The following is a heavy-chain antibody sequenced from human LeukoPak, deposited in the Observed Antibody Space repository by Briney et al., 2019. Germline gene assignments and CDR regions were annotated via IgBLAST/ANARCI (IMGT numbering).Heavy chain of an antibody. D-gene: IGHD6-19*01. CDR3: ARESRVAAGVPDY. CDR2: ISGVSTYI. Sequence: GGSLRLSCAASGFTFSTYTMKWVRLAPGRGLEWVSSISGVSTYIDYADSVKGRFTISRDNAKNSLYLHMNSLRGEDTAVYYCARESRVAAGVPDYWGQGTLVTVSS. J-gene: IGHJ4*02. CDR1: GFTFSTYT. V-gene: IGHV3-21*01.